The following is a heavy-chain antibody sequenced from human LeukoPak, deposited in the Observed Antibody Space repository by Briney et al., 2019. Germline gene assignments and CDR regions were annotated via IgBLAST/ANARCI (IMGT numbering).Heavy chain of an antibody. J-gene: IGHJ4*02. V-gene: IGHV3-30-3*01. Sequence: PGGSLRLSCAASGFTFSSYAMHWVRQAPGRGLEWVAVISYDGSNKYYADSVKGRFTISRDNSKNTLYLQMNSLRAEDTAVYYCARGGGFYYDSSGSFDYWGQGTLVTVSS. CDR1: GFTFSSYA. D-gene: IGHD3-22*01. CDR3: ARGGGFYYDSSGSFDY. CDR2: ISYDGSNK.